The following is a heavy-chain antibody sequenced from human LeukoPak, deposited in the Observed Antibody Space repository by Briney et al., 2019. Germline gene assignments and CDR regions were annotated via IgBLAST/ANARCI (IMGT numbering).Heavy chain of an antibody. CDR1: GYTFTGYY. V-gene: IGHV1-2*02. D-gene: IGHD2-2*02. CDR3: ARDQSRIVVVPAAIWK. CDR2: INPNSGGT. J-gene: IGHJ4*02. Sequence: ASVKVSCKASGYTFTGYYMHWVRQAPGQGLEWMGWINPNSGGTNYAQKFQGRVTMTRDTSISTAYMELSRLRSDDTAVYYCARDQSRIVVVPAAIWKWGQGTLVTVSS.